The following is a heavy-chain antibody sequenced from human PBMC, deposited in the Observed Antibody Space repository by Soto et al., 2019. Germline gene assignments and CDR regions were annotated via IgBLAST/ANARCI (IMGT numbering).Heavy chain of an antibody. CDR3: ARDITAVDYYGMDV. V-gene: IGHV1-2*02. CDR1: GYTFTGYY. CDR2: INPNSGGT. J-gene: IGHJ6*02. Sequence: GASVKVSCKASGYTFTGYYMHWVRQAPGQGLEWMGWINPNSGGTNYAQKFQGRVTMTRDTSISTAYMELSRLRSDDTAVYYCARDITAVDYYGMDVWGQGTKVTVYS.